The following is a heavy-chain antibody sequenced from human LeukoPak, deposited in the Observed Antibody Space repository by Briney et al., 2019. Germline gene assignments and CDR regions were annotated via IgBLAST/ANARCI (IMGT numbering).Heavy chain of an antibody. D-gene: IGHD6-13*01. Sequence: ASVKVSCKASGYAFTDYYMHWVRQAPGQGLEWMGWINPKSGETDYGQKFQGRVTVTRDTSISTAYMELSRLRSDDTAVYYCARDGAPSSRSCDFDYWGQGTPVTVST. V-gene: IGHV1-2*02. J-gene: IGHJ4*02. CDR3: ARDGAPSSRSCDFDY. CDR2: INPKSGET. CDR1: GYAFTDYY.